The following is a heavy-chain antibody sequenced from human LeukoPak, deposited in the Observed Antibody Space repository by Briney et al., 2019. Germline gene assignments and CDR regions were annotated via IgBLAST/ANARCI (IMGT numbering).Heavy chain of an antibody. D-gene: IGHD6-6*01. J-gene: IGHJ4*02. Sequence: GGSLRLSCAASGFTFSSYEMNWVRQAPGKGLGWVSAISGSGGSTYYADSVKGRFTISRDNSKNTLYLQMNSLRAEDTAVYYCANWVEGARPSLDYWGQGALVTVSS. CDR3: ANWVEGARPSLDY. CDR2: ISGSGGST. V-gene: IGHV3-23*01. CDR1: GFTFSSYE.